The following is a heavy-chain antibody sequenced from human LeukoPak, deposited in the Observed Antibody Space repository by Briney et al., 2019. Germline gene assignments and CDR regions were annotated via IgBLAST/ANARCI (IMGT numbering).Heavy chain of an antibody. D-gene: IGHD5-12*01. CDR1: GFTFSSYS. Sequence: GGSLRLSCAASGFTFSSYSMNWVRQAPGKGLEWVSSISSSSSYIYYADSVKGRFTISRDNAKNSLYLQMNSLRAEDTAVYYCARDLVVATGVDYYYYMDVWGKGTTVTVSS. V-gene: IGHV3-21*01. CDR2: ISSSSSYI. CDR3: ARDLVVATGVDYYYYMDV. J-gene: IGHJ6*03.